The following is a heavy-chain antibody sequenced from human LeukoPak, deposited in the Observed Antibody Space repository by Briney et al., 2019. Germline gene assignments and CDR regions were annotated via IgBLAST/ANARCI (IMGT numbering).Heavy chain of an antibody. Sequence: ASVKVSCKASGYTFTSYAMNWVRQAPGQGLERMGWINTNTGNPTYAQGFTGRFVFSLDTSVSTAYLQISSLKAEDTAVYYCARGTATTVTTLEDYWGQGTLVTVSS. CDR1: GYTFTSYA. CDR2: INTNTGNP. D-gene: IGHD4-17*01. CDR3: ARGTATTVTTLEDY. V-gene: IGHV7-4-1*02. J-gene: IGHJ4*02.